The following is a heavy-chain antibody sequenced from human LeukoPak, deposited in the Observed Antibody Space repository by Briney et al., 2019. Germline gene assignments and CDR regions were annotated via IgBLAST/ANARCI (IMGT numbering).Heavy chain of an antibody. D-gene: IGHD3-22*01. J-gene: IGHJ4*02. CDR1: GFTFSSYG. CDR3: AKEVKTVVISDY. V-gene: IGHV3-30*02. CDR2: IRYDGSNK. Sequence: GGSLRLSCAASGFTFSSYGMHWVRQAPGKGLEWVAFIRYDGSNKYYADSVKGRFTISRDNSKNTLYLQMNSLRAEDTAVYYCAKEVKTVVISDYWGQGTLVTVSS.